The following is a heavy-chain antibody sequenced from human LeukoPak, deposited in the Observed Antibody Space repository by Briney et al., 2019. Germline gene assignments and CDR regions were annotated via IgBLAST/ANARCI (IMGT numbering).Heavy chain of an antibody. CDR1: GFTFSDYY. CDR2: ISSSGSTI. Sequence: GGSLRLSCAASGFTFSDYYMSWIRQAPGKGLEWVSYISSSGSTIYYADSVKGRFTISRDNAKNSLYLQMNSLRAEDTAVYYGARVPGLYCSSTSCYSAWGQGTLVTVSS. J-gene: IGHJ4*02. V-gene: IGHV3-11*01. CDR3: ARVPGLYCSSTSCYSA. D-gene: IGHD2-2*01.